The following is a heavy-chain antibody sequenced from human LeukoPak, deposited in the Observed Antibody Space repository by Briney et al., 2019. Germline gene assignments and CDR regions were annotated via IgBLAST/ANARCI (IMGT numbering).Heavy chain of an antibody. V-gene: IGHV4-61*01. J-gene: IGHJ4*02. CDR1: GGSVSSSSYY. CDR2: VYYSGNT. Sequence: SETLSLTCTVSGGSVSSSSYYWTWIRQPPGKGLEWIGYVYYSGNTNYSPSLKSRVTISVDTSKNQFSLKLTSVTAADTAVYYCARRSVGGGERFDYWGQGTLVTVSS. D-gene: IGHD3-16*01. CDR3: ARRSVGGGERFDY.